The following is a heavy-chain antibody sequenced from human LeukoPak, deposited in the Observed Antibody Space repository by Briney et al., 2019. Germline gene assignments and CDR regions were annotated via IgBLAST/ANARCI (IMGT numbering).Heavy chain of an antibody. J-gene: IGHJ4*02. CDR1: GFTFSSYW. D-gene: IGHD4-17*01. CDR3: ARVRTTVTYYFDY. CDR2: IKQDGSEK. V-gene: IGHV3-7*01. Sequence: GGSLRLSCAASGFTFSSYWMSWVRQAPGKGLEWVANIKQDGSEKYYVDSVKGRFTISRDSAKNSLYLQMNSLRAEDTAVYYCARVRTTVTYYFDYWGQGALVTVSS.